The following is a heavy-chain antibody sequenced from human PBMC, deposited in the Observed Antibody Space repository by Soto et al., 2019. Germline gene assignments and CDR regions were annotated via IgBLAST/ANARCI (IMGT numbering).Heavy chain of an antibody. CDR3: ARTFVDGMAGFGP. CDR1: GFTLSTYW. V-gene: IGHV3-74*01. J-gene: IGHJ5*02. Sequence: TGGSLRLSCAASGFTLSTYWMHWVRQVPGKGLVWVSRISSGGTYTNYADSVKGRFTISRDNARNTLFLQMNYLTGEDTAVYYCARTFVDGMAGFGPWGQGTLVTVSS. D-gene: IGHD2-15*01. CDR2: ISSGGTYT.